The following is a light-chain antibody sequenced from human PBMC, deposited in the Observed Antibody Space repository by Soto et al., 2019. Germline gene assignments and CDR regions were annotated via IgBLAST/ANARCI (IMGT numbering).Light chain of an antibody. V-gene: IGKV3-11*01. CDR2: DTS. CDR3: QQRSNWPLT. J-gene: IGKJ4*01. Sequence: EIVLTQSPATLSLSPGERATLSCRASQSVDNYLVWYQQKPGQAPRLLIYDTSNRATGIPARFSGSGSGTDFTLTISSLEPEDCAVYYCQQRSNWPLTFGGGTKVEIK. CDR1: QSVDNY.